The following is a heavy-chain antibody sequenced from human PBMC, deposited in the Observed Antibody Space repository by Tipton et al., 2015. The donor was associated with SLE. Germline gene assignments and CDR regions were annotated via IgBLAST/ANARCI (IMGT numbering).Heavy chain of an antibody. CDR2: IYNSVST. J-gene: IGHJ4*02. CDR1: GASIRSYY. V-gene: IGHV4-59*01. CDR3: AREIQDYGGNPLDY. D-gene: IGHD4-23*01. Sequence: TLSLTCTVSGASIRSYYWSWIRQPPGQGLEWIGNIYNSVSTNYNPSLKSRVTLSLDTSKNQFSLKLTSVTAADTAVYYCAREIQDYGGNPLDYWGRGTLVTVSS.